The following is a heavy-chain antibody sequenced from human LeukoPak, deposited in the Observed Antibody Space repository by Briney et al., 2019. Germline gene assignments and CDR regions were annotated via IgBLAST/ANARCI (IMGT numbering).Heavy chain of an antibody. CDR3: AAITMVRGVIGHFDY. D-gene: IGHD3-10*01. CDR2: FDPEDGET. V-gene: IGHV1-24*01. J-gene: IGHJ4*02. CDR1: GYTLTELS. Sequence: ASVKVSCKVSGYTLTELSMHWVRQAPGKGLEWMGGFDPEDGETIYAQKFQGRVTMTEDTSTDTAYMELSSLRSEDTAVYYCAAITMVRGVIGHFDYWGQGTLVTVSS.